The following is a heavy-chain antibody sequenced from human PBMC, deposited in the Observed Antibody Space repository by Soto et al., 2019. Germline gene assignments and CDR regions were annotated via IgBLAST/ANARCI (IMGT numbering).Heavy chain of an antibody. V-gene: IGHV4-30-4*01. Sequence: NPSETLSLTCTVSGGSISSGDYYWSWIRQPPGKGLEWIGYIYYSGSTYYNPSLKSRVTISVDTSKNQFSLRLSSVTAADTAVYYCARVGVYSGYDPTTDDCGQGTRVTVAS. CDR3: ARVGVYSGYDPTTDD. J-gene: IGHJ4*02. D-gene: IGHD5-12*01. CDR1: GGSISSGDYY. CDR2: IYYSGST.